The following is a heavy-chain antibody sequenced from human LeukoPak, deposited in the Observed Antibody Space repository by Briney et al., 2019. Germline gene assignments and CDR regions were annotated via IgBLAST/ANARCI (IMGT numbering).Heavy chain of an antibody. D-gene: IGHD5-18*01. CDR3: ASLPWIHLSNHY. CDR1: GGSINSTSDY. V-gene: IGHV4-39*01. J-gene: IGHJ4*02. CDR2: IYFTGRT. Sequence: SETLSLTCFVSGGSINSTSDYWGWIRQPPGKGLEWIGSIYFTGRTYYNPSLQSRVTISVDTSKNQFSLRLSSVTAADTAVYYCASLPWIHLSNHYWGQGTLVTVSS.